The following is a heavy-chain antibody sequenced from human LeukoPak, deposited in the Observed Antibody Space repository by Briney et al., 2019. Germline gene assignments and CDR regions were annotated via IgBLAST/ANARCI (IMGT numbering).Heavy chain of an antibody. CDR2: ISAYNGDT. Sequence: EPSVNLSCKVSGYTFTSYGFSWVRQAPGRGLEWMGWISAYNGDTNYAQKVQGRVTMSTDTSTSTAYMELRSLRSDDTAAYYCARDSVAMSTIRDFGYWGQGTLVTVSS. CDR3: ARDSVAMSTIRDFGY. V-gene: IGHV1-18*01. J-gene: IGHJ4*02. D-gene: IGHD5-24*01. CDR1: GYTFTSYG.